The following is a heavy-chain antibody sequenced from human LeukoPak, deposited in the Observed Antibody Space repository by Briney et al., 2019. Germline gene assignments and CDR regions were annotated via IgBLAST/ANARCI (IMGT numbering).Heavy chain of an antibody. V-gene: IGHV4-34*01. J-gene: IGHJ4*02. CDR1: GGSFSGYY. CDR2: INHSGSA. Sequence: SETLSLTCAVSGGSFSGYYWTWIRQPPGKGLEWIGEINHSGSANYSPSLSSRVTISLDMSENQFSLKLTSVTAADTAVYYRARGQGTVTTHWGQGTLVTVSS. D-gene: IGHD4-17*01. CDR3: ARGQGTVTTH.